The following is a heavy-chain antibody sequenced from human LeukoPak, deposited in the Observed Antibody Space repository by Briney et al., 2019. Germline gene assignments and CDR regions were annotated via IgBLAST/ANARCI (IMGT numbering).Heavy chain of an antibody. Sequence: SETLSLTCAISDEPFSGYYWGWIRQPPGKGLELIGEINRNGNTDYNPSLKSRVSMSIDTSKNQFSLKLSSVTAADTAVYYCAREENYAFDIWGQGTMVTVSS. CDR2: INRNGNT. CDR1: DEPFSGYY. V-gene: IGHV4-34*01. J-gene: IGHJ3*02. CDR3: AREENYAFDI.